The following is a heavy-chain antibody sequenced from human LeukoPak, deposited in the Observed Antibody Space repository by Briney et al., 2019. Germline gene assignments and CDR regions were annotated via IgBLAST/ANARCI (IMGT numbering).Heavy chain of an antibody. CDR1: GFTFDDYA. V-gene: IGHV3-9*01. J-gene: IGHJ6*02. CDR3: AKDLAVAGYYGMDV. Sequence: GRSLRVSCAASGFTFDDYAMHWVRQAPGKGLEWVSGISWNSGSIGYADSVKGRFTISRDNAKNSLYLQMNSLRAEDTALYYCAKDLAVAGYYGMDVWGQGTTVTVSS. D-gene: IGHD6-19*01. CDR2: ISWNSGSI.